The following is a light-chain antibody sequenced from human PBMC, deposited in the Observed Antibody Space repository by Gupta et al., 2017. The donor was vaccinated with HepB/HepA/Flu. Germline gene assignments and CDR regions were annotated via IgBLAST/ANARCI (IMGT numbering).Light chain of an antibody. CDR3: HQRSDWPWT. Sequence: EIALTQSPATLSLSPGERATLSCRASQSININLAWYQQKPGQAPSLVMYERSNRATGIPARFSGSGSGTDFALTISSLEPEDFAVYYCHQRSDWPWTFGQGTKLEMK. J-gene: IGKJ1*01. CDR2: ERS. V-gene: IGKV3-11*01. CDR1: QSININ.